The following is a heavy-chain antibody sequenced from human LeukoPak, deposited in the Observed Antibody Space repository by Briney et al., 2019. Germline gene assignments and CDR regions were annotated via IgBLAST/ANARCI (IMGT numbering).Heavy chain of an antibody. CDR2: IIPIFGTA. CDR1: GYTFTSYG. V-gene: IGHV1-69*06. Sequence: GSSVKVSCKASGYTFTSYGISWVRQAPGQGLEWMGGIIPIFGTANYAQKFQGRVTITADKSTSTAYMELSSLRSEDTAVYYCARTLKQLEINSYYMDVWGKGTTVTVSS. CDR3: ARTLKQLEINSYYMDV. J-gene: IGHJ6*03. D-gene: IGHD6-6*01.